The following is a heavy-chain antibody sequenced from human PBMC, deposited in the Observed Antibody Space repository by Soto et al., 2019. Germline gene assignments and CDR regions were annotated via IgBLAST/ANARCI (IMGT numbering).Heavy chain of an antibody. D-gene: IGHD3-10*01. J-gene: IGHJ4*02. Sequence: QVHLQESGPDLVRPSETLSLTCSFFGGSISSDNWWSWVRQTPGKGLEWIGEIYHSGNTNYNPSLKSRVTISVDKSKNQFSLKVTSVTAADTALYYCARLIASSKLRGVVINWGQGTLVTVSS. CDR3: ARLIASSKLRGVVIN. CDR2: IYHSGNT. V-gene: IGHV4-4*02. CDR1: GGSISSDNW.